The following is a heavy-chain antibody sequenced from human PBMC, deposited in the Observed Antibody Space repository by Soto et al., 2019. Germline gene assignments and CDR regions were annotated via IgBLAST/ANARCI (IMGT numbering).Heavy chain of an antibody. CDR3: AKDTIAYCSSTSCYSLDS. Sequence: EVQLVESGGGLVQPGRSLRLSCAASGFTFDDYAMHWVRQAPGKGLEWVSGFRWNSGTIGYADSVKGRFTISRDNAKNSLYLQMNSLRAEDTALYYCAKDTIAYCSSTSCYSLDSWGQGTPVTVSS. CDR2: FRWNSGTI. D-gene: IGHD2-2*02. J-gene: IGHJ5*01. V-gene: IGHV3-9*01. CDR1: GFTFDDYA.